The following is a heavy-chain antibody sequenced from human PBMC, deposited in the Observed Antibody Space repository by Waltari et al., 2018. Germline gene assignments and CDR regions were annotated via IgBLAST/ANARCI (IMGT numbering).Heavy chain of an antibody. CDR1: GFTFSSYA. Sequence: QVQLVESGGGVVQPGRSLRLSCAASGFTFSSYAMHWVRQAPGQGLEGVAVISYDETNKYYSDSVRCRFTIARDNSRNTLYLQMNSLRAEDTAVYVCARAVLRDTYDYWGQGTLVTVSS. V-gene: IGHV3-30*01. CDR3: ARAVLRDTYDY. J-gene: IGHJ4*02. D-gene: IGHD4-17*01. CDR2: ISYDETNK.